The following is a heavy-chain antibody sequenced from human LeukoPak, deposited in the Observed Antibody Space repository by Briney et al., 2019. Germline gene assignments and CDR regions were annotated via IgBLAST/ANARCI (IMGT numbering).Heavy chain of an antibody. Sequence: AVKVSCKASGGTFGNYAVSWVRQPPGQGLEWMGRIIPILEKPSYAQRFRGRLTITTDKSTSTVYKELSSLGSEDTAVYYCARERLDARFFEYWGQGTLVPVSS. J-gene: IGHJ4*02. CDR2: IIPILEKP. V-gene: IGHV1-69*04. CDR1: GGTFGNYA. CDR3: ARERLDARFFEY. D-gene: IGHD6-19*01.